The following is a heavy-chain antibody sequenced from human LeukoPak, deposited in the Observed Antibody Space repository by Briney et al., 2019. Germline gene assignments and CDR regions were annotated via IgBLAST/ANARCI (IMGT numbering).Heavy chain of an antibody. Sequence: SETLSLTCAVYGGSSSGYYWSWLRQPPGKGLEWIGEINHGGSIIYNPSLKSRVTISVDTSKNQFSLRLNSVTAADTAVYYCVRDLSIAAAGGDYWGQGTLVTVSS. J-gene: IGHJ4*02. D-gene: IGHD6-13*01. CDR2: INHGGSI. CDR3: VRDLSIAAAGGDY. V-gene: IGHV4-34*01. CDR1: GGSSSGYY.